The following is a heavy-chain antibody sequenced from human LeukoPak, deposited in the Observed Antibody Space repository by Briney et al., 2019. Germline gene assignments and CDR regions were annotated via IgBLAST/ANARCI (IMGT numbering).Heavy chain of an antibody. V-gene: IGHV1-3*01. CDR3: ARDSGLRLLNWFDP. CDR2: INAGNGNT. D-gene: IGHD4-17*01. J-gene: IGHJ5*02. CDR1: GYTFTSYA. Sequence: ASVKVSCKASGYTFTSYAMHWVRQAPGQRLEWMGWINAGNGNTKYSQKLQGRVTITRDTSASTAHMELSSLRSEDTAVYYCARDSGLRLLNWFDPWGQGTLVTVSS.